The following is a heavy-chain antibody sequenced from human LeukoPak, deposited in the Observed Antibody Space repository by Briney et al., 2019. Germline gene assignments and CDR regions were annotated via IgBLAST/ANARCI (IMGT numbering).Heavy chain of an antibody. Sequence: SETLSLTCAVYGGSFSGYYWSWIRQPPGKGLEWIGEINHSGSTNYNPSLKSRVTISVDTSKNQFSLKLSSVTAADTAVYYCARGAMMYTIRYWFDPWGQGTLVTVSS. CDR1: GGSFSGYY. D-gene: IGHD5/OR15-5a*01. CDR2: INHSGST. J-gene: IGHJ5*02. CDR3: ARGAMMYTIRYWFDP. V-gene: IGHV4-34*01.